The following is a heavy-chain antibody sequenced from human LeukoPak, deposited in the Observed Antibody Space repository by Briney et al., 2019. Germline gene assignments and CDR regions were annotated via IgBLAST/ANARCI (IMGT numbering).Heavy chain of an antibody. CDR2: INHSGST. D-gene: IGHD6-19*01. CDR3: AREGGMGRRVPFDN. CDR1: GGSFSGYY. Sequence: SETLSLTCAVYGGSFSGYYWSWIRQPPGKGLEWIGEINHSGSTNYNPSLKSRVTISVDTSKNQFSLKLSSVTAADTAVYYCAREGGMGRRVPFDNWGKGTLVTVSS. J-gene: IGHJ4*02. V-gene: IGHV4-34*01.